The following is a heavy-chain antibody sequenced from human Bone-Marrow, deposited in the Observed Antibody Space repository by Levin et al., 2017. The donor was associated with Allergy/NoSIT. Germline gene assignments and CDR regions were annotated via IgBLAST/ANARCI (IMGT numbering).Heavy chain of an antibody. CDR2: ISYDGSNK. D-gene: IGHD6-13*01. V-gene: IGHV3-30*18. CDR1: GFTFSSYG. Sequence: GGSLRLSCAASGFTFSSYGMHWVRQAPGKGLEWVAVISYDGSNKYYADSVKGRFTISRDNSKNTLYLQMNSLRAEDTAVYYCAKDGIAAAGTPIDYWGQGTLVTVSS. J-gene: IGHJ4*02. CDR3: AKDGIAAAGTPIDY.